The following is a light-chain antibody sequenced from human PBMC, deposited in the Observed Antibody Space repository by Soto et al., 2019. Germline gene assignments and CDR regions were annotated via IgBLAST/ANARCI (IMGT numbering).Light chain of an antibody. CDR3: QQYHDWWT. V-gene: IGKV3-15*01. Sequence: EIVLTQSPATLSVSPGERATLSCRASQSVSSDLAWYQQRPGQAPRLLVYGASTRATGIPARFSGSGSGTEFILTISSLQSEDFAVYYCQQYHDWWTFGQGTKV. CDR1: QSVSSD. CDR2: GAS. J-gene: IGKJ1*01.